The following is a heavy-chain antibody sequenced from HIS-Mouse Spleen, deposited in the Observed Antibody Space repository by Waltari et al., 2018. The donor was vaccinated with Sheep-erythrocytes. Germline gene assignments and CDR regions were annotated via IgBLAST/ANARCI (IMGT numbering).Heavy chain of an antibody. CDR1: GGSFSGYY. D-gene: IGHD3-22*01. J-gene: IGHJ6*02. CDR3: AMIYYYYGMDV. Sequence: QVQLQQWGAGLLKPSETLSLTCAVYGGSFSGYYWSWIRQPPGTGLEWIGEINHSGSTNCNPSLKSRVTISVDTSKNQFSLKLSAVTAADTAVYYCAMIYYYYGMDVWGQGTTVTVSS. V-gene: IGHV4-34*01. CDR2: INHSGST.